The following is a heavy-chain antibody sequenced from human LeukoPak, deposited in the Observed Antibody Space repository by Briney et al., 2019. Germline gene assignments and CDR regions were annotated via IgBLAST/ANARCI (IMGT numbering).Heavy chain of an antibody. J-gene: IGHJ4*02. Sequence: GGSLRLSCAASGFTFSSYSMNWVRQAPGKGLEWVSSISSSSSYIYYADSVKGRFTISRDNSKNTLYLQMNSLRAEDTAVYYCAKDVVFSGVTTKGYFDYWGQGTLVTVSS. D-gene: IGHD5-12*01. CDR2: ISSSSSYI. V-gene: IGHV3-21*04. CDR3: AKDVVFSGVTTKGYFDY. CDR1: GFTFSSYS.